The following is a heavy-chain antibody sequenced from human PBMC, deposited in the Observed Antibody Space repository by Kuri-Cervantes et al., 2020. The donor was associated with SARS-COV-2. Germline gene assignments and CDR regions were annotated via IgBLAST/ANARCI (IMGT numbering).Heavy chain of an antibody. J-gene: IGHJ4*02. Sequence: GESLKISCAASGFTFSSYAMHWVRQAPGKGLEWVAVISYDGSNKYYADSVKGRFTISRDNSKNTLYLQMNSLRAEDTAVYYCARGGRKGIQLWLSGYYFDYWGQGTLVTVSS. D-gene: IGHD5-18*01. CDR3: ARGGRKGIQLWLSGYYFDY. CDR1: GFTFSSYA. V-gene: IGHV3-30*14. CDR2: ISYDGSNK.